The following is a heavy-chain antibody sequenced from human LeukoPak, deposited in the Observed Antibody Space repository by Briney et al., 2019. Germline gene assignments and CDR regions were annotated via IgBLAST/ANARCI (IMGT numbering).Heavy chain of an antibody. CDR2: FYYSGSN. D-gene: IGHD6-19*01. Sequence: SETLSLTCSVSDGSISSYSWSWIRQPPGKGLEWIGNFYYSGSNNYNPSLKRRVTISEDTSKNQFSLQLRSVTAADTAVYYCARIGPALAADYWGQGTLVTVSS. CDR3: ARIGPALAADY. CDR1: DGSISSYS. J-gene: IGHJ4*02. V-gene: IGHV4-59*01.